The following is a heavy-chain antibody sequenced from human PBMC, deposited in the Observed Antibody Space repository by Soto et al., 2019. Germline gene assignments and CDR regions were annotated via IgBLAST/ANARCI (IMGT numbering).Heavy chain of an antibody. CDR2: IKQDGSEE. Sequence: EVQLVESGGGLVQPGGSLRLSCAASGFTFSNYWMSWLRQAPGQGLEWVANIKQDGSEEYYVDSVKGRFTISRDNAKNSLYLQMNSLSAEDTAVYYCAREPASVDYWGQGTLVTVSS. J-gene: IGHJ4*02. CDR3: AREPASVDY. V-gene: IGHV3-7*01. CDR1: GFTFSNYW.